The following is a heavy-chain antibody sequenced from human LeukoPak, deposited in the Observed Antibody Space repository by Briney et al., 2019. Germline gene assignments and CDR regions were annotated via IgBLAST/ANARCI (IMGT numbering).Heavy chain of an antibody. V-gene: IGHV4-61*08. J-gene: IGHJ4*02. D-gene: IGHD2-2*02. CDR2: IYYSGST. CDR3: ARHCSSTSCYKGLDY. Sequence: PTETLSLTCAVSGGSISSGGYSWSWIRQPPGKGLEWIGYIYYSGSTNYNPSLKSRVTISVDTSKNQFSLKLSSVTAADTAVYYCARHCSSTSCYKGLDYWGQGTLVTVSS. CDR1: GGSISSGGYS.